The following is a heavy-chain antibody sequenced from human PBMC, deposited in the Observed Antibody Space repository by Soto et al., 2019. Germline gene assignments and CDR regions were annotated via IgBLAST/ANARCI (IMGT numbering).Heavy chain of an antibody. V-gene: IGHV4-39*01. CDR2: VYYGGAIYYSGNI. CDR1: GDSISSRKSH. J-gene: IGHJ3*02. Sequence: SETLSLTCTVSGDSISSRKSHWGWTRQPPGNGLEYIGSVYYGGAIYYSGNIYYNPSLKSRVTLSVDTSTNSFSLTLSSVTAADTGVYCCVRCDRINMKPYSPEGFHIWGQGTMVTVSS. D-gene: IGHD3-3*02. CDR3: VRCDRINMKPYSPEGFHI.